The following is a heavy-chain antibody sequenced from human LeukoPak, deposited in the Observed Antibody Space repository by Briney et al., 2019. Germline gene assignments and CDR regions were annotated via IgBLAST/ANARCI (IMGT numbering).Heavy chain of an antibody. CDR3: TTDPAWVTTETSPNYDFDY. CDR1: GFTFSNAW. D-gene: IGHD4-17*01. J-gene: IGHJ4*02. V-gene: IGHV3-15*04. Sequence: GGSLRLSCAASGFTFSNAWMSWVRQAPGKGLEWVARIASNTYGGTAVYPAPVQGTFTISSDDPENTLSLQMYSLKAEDTAVYYCTTDPAWVTTETSPNYDFDYWGQGTLVTVSS. CDR2: IASNTYGGTA.